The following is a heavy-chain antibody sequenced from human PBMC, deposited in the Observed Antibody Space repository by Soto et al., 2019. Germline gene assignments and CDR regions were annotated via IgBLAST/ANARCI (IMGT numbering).Heavy chain of an antibody. J-gene: IGHJ4*02. Sequence: PSETLSLTCTVAGVSISNSYWAWIRQSPEKGLECIGYIFYSGSTKYNPSLQSRVTISLDASKNQFFLQLASVTAADSAVYFCARVRTLSTLDYWGQGTLVTVSS. CDR2: IFYSGST. CDR1: GVSISNSY. CDR3: ARVRTLSTLDY. V-gene: IGHV4-59*01.